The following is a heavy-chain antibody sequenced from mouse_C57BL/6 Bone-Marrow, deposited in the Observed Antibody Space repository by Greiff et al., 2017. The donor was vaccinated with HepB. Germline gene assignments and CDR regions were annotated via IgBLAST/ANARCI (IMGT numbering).Heavy chain of an antibody. CDR1: GYTFTDYY. CDR2: IYPGSGNT. Sequence: VQLQQSGAELVRPGASVKLSCKASGYTFTDYYINWVKQRPGQGLEWIARIYPGSGNTYYNEKFKGKATLTAEKSSSTAYMQLSSLTSEDSAVYFCAREEYGSSTWFAYWGQGTLVTVSA. J-gene: IGHJ3*01. CDR3: AREEYGSSTWFAY. D-gene: IGHD1-1*01. V-gene: IGHV1-76*01.